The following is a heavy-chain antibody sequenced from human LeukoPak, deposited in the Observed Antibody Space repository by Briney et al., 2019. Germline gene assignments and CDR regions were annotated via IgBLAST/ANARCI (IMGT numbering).Heavy chain of an antibody. D-gene: IGHD5-18*01. V-gene: IGHV3-43*02. Sequence: PGGSQRLSCAASGFTFDDYGMHWVRQAPGKGLEWVSLISGDGGSTYYADSVKGRFTISRDNRKNSLYLQMNSLRTEDTALYYCAKDIGYSYGPISINYYYYYGMDVWGQGTTVTVSS. CDR1: GFTFDDYG. CDR2: ISGDGGST. J-gene: IGHJ6*02. CDR3: AKDIGYSYGPISINYYYYYGMDV.